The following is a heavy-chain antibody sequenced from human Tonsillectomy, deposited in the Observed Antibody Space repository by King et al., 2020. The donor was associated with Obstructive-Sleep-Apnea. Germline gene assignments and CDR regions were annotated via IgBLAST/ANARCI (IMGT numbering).Heavy chain of an antibody. CDR2: SSRCRITV. D-gene: IGHD2-21*02. Sequence: VQLVESGGGSIQPGGSLRLSCVASGFTLSTYSMNWVRQAPGKGLEWISYSSRCRITVLYADSVKGRFTISRDDGKNSLYLQMNSLRAEDTAIYYCARDRDWAFDYWGQGTRVTVS. J-gene: IGHJ4*02. V-gene: IGHV3-48*01. CDR3: ARDRDWAFDY. CDR1: GFTLSTYS.